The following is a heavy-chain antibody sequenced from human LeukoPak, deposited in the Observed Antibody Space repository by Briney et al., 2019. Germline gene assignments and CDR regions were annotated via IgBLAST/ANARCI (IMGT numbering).Heavy chain of an antibody. V-gene: IGHV3-23*01. CDR3: ARTYYDILTGYYSDFDY. CDR2: INGGSDTT. J-gene: IGHJ4*02. Sequence: GGSLRLSCTASGFTFSAYAMSWVRQAPGKGLKWVSSINGGSDTTYYTDSVKGRFTVSRDNSKNTLYLQMNSLRAEDTAVYYCARTYYDILTGYYSDFDYWGQGTLVTVSS. D-gene: IGHD3-9*01. CDR1: GFTFSAYA.